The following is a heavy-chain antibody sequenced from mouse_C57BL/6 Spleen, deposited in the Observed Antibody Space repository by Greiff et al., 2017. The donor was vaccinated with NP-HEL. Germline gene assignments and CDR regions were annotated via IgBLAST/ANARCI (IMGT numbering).Heavy chain of an antibody. V-gene: IGHV3-6*01. J-gene: IGHJ1*03. CDR2: ISYDGSN. CDR3: AGGDGYPWYFDV. Sequence: EVKLVESGPGLVKPSQSLSLTCPVTGYSITSGYYWHWIRQLPGNKLEWMLHISYDGSNNYNPSLKNRISITRDTSKNQFFLKLNSVTTEDTATYCCAGGDGYPWYFDVWGTGTTVTVSS. D-gene: IGHD2-3*01. CDR1: GYSITSGYY.